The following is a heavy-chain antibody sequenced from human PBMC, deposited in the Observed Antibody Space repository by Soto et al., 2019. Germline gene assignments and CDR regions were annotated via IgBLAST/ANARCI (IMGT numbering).Heavy chain of an antibody. CDR2: IIPIFGTA. V-gene: IGHV1-69*01. J-gene: IGHJ4*02. CDR1: GGTFSSYA. CDR3: ARDPMANNFASSFDY. D-gene: IGHD5-12*01. Sequence: QVQLVQSGTEVKEPGSSVKVSCKASGGTFSSYAISWVRQAPGQGLEWMGGIIPIFGTANYAQKFQGRVTITADESTSTAYMELSSLRSEDTAVYYCARDPMANNFASSFDYWGQGTLVTVSS.